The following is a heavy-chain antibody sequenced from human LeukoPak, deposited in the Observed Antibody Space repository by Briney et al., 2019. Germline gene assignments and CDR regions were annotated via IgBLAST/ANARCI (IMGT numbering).Heavy chain of an antibody. Sequence: PGGSLRLSCATSGFTFSNYWMNWVRQAPGKGLEWVAIIRSDGGEKHYVDSVRARFTVSRDNAENSLSLQMNSLRAEDTAVYYCATANSGPENWGQGTLVTVSP. CDR2: IRSDGGEK. V-gene: IGHV3-7*01. J-gene: IGHJ4*02. CDR1: GFTFSNYW. D-gene: IGHD4-23*01. CDR3: ATANSGPEN.